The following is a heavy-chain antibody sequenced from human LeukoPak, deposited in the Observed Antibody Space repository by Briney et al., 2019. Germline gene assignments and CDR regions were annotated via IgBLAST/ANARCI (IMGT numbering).Heavy chain of an antibody. J-gene: IGHJ4*02. CDR2: ISSSSNYI. Sequence: PGGSLRLSCAASGFTFSSYTMNWVRQAPGKGLEWVSSISSSSNYIYYADSVKGRFTISRDNSKNTLYLQMNSLRAEDTAVYYCAKDRGEYCSSTSCYLTTFDYWGQGTLVTVSS. CDR3: AKDRGEYCSSTSCYLTTFDY. CDR1: GFTFSSYT. V-gene: IGHV3-21*04. D-gene: IGHD2-2*01.